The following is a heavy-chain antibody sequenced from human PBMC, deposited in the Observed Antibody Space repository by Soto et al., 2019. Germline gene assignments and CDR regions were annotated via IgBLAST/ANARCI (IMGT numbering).Heavy chain of an antibody. CDR3: ARYWPSATVKLGYMEV. V-gene: IGHV4-59*08. D-gene: IGHD4-17*01. Sequence: PSETLSLTCTVSGGSISSYYWTWIRPPPGKGLEWIGYIYYSGSTTYNPSLKSRVTISVDTSKNQFSLKLSSVTAADTAVYFCARYWPSATVKLGYMEVWGKGNTVTVSS. J-gene: IGHJ6*03. CDR2: IYYSGST. CDR1: GGSISSYY.